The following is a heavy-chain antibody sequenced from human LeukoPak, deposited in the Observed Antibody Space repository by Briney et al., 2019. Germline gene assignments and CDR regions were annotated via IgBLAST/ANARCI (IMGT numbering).Heavy chain of an antibody. CDR2: IYHSGST. D-gene: IGHD3-22*01. V-gene: IGHV4-38-2*02. CDR3: AVYYYNSSGGRNFDY. J-gene: IGHJ4*02. CDR1: GYSISSGYY. Sequence: SETLSLTCTVSGYSISSGYYWGWIRQPPGKGLEWIGTIYHSGSTYYNPSLKSRVTISVGTSKNQFSLKLSSVTAADTAVYYCAVYYYNSSGGRNFDYWGQGTLVTVSS.